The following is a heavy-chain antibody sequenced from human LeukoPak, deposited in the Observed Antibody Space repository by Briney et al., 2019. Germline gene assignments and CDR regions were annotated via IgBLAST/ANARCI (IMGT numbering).Heavy chain of an antibody. D-gene: IGHD3-22*01. CDR2: IPGSGGAT. J-gene: IGHJ6*02. CDR3: ARARPWDSSRSYYFGMDV. Sequence: GALRLSCAASGFTFSSYAMSWVRQAPGTGLERVSSIPGSGGATYYADSVRGRFSISRDSSKNTVYLQMNSLRDEDTAVYYCARARPWDSSRSYYFGMDVWGHGTTVTVSS. V-gene: IGHV3-23*01. CDR1: GFTFSSYA.